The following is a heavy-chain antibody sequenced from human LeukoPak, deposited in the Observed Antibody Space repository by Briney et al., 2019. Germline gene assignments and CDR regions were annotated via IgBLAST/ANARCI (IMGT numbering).Heavy chain of an antibody. CDR2: ISGSGGDT. V-gene: IGHV3-23*01. CDR1: GFTFSNFL. Sequence: GGCLRLSCAASGFTFSNFLMTWVRQAPGKGPEWVSAISGSGGDTYYADSVKGRFTISRDNSKNTLYLQMNSLRAEDTAVYYCAKAPYSSSWARSYYFDYWGQGTLVTVSS. CDR3: AKAPYSSSWARSYYFDY. D-gene: IGHD6-13*01. J-gene: IGHJ4*02.